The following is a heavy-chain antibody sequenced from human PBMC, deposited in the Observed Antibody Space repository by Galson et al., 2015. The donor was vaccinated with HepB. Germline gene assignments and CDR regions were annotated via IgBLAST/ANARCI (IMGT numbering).Heavy chain of an antibody. CDR1: GFSLTTTGVG. V-gene: IGHV2-5*02. CDR2: IYWDDYK. Sequence: PALVKPTQTLTLTCTFSGFSLTTTGVGVGWIRQPPGKAPEWLAIIYWDDYKRYSPSLKSRLSISKDSSRNQVVLTMTNMDPVDTAIYYCAHRRKINFEVVKVLGWFDPWGQGTLVSVSS. CDR3: AHRRKINFEVVKVLGWFDP. D-gene: IGHD3-3*01. J-gene: IGHJ5*02.